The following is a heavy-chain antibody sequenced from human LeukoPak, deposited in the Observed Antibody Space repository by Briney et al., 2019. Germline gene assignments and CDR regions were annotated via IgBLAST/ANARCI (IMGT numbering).Heavy chain of an antibody. CDR1: GGSISSYY. D-gene: IGHD6-13*01. J-gene: IGHJ4*02. V-gene: IGHV4-59*01. Sequence: SETLSLTCTVSGGSISSYYWSWIRQPPGKGLEWIGYIYDSGSTNYNPSLKSRVTISVDTSKNQFSLKLTSVTAADTAVYYCARHGTAGYSSTWSDDWGQGNLFTVSS. CDR3: ARHGTAGYSSTWSDD. CDR2: IYDSGST.